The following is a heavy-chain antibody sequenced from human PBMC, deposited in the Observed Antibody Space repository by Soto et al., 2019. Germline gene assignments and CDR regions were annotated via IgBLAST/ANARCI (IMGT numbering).Heavy chain of an antibody. CDR3: ASAGGLGAVAADY. J-gene: IGHJ4*02. CDR1: GGSISSGGYS. D-gene: IGHD6-19*01. Sequence: QLQLQESGSGLVKPSQTLSLTCAVSGGSISSGGYSWSWIRQPPGKGLEWIGYIYHSGSTYSNPSLKSRGTISVDRSKNQFSLKLSSVTAADTAVYYCASAGGLGAVAADYWGQGTLVTVSS. CDR2: IYHSGST. V-gene: IGHV4-30-2*01.